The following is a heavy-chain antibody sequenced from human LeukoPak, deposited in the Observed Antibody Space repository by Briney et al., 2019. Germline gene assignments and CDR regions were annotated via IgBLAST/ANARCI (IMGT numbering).Heavy chain of an antibody. Sequence: GASVKVSCKASGGTFSSYAISWVRQAPGQGLEWMGGIIPIFGTANYAQKFQGRVTITADESTSTAYMELSSLRSEDTAVYYCARDRPPRYGILTGDKLPGYYYYGMDVWGQGTTVTVSS. V-gene: IGHV1-69*13. D-gene: IGHD3-9*01. CDR2: IIPIFGTA. J-gene: IGHJ6*02. CDR3: ARDRPPRYGILTGDKLPGYYYYGMDV. CDR1: GGTFSSYA.